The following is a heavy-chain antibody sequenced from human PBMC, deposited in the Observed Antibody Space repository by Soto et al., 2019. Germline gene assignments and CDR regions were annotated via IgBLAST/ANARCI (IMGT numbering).Heavy chain of an antibody. V-gene: IGHV1-46*01. J-gene: IGHJ5*02. CDR2: INPSGGST. D-gene: IGHD3-22*01. CDR1: GYTFTTYY. CDR3: ARDHYDSSGYYGWFDP. Sequence: QVQLVQSGAEVKKPGASVKVSCKASGYTFTTYYIHWVRQAPGQGLEWMGIINPSGGSTSYAQKFQGRVTITADESTSTAYMELSSLRSEDTAVYYCARDHYDSSGYYGWFDPWGQGTLVTVSS.